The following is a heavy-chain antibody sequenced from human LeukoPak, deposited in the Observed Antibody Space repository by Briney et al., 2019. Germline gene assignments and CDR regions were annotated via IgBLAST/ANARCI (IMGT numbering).Heavy chain of an antibody. CDR3: CDGMDV. CDR2: INGSGNST. J-gene: IGHJ6*02. V-gene: IGHV3-23*01. CDR1: GFIFRNYY. Sequence: GGSLRLSCAAYGFIFRNYYMSWVRQAPGKGLEWVSAINGSGNSTYYADSVQGRFTISRDNSKNTLYLQMNSLRAEDTAVYYCCDGMDVWGQGTTVAVSS.